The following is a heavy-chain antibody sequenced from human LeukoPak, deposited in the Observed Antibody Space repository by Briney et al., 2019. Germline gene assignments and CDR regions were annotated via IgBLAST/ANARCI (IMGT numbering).Heavy chain of an antibody. Sequence: GGSLRLSCAVSGFTFNNYGMNWVRQAAGKGLEWVSGFGVGGDDTHYADSVRGRFSISRDDSRTTMYLQMNSLRAEDTAVYYCARDLGRPPYYFDYWGQGTLVTVSS. D-gene: IGHD6-6*01. V-gene: IGHV3-23*01. CDR2: FGVGGDDT. CDR1: GFTFNNYG. CDR3: ARDLGRPPYYFDY. J-gene: IGHJ4*02.